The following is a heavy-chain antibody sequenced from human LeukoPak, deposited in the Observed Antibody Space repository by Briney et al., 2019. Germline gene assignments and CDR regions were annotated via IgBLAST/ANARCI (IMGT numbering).Heavy chain of an antibody. Sequence: GASVKVSCKASGYTFTSYGISWVRQAPGQGLEWMGWISAYNGNTNYAQKLQGRVTMTTDTSTSTAYMELRSLRSDDTAVYYCATDLGYCSSTSCYRAPDYWGQGTLVTVSS. CDR2: ISAYNGNT. J-gene: IGHJ4*02. V-gene: IGHV1-18*01. CDR3: ATDLGYCSSTSCYRAPDY. CDR1: GYTFTSYG. D-gene: IGHD2-2*01.